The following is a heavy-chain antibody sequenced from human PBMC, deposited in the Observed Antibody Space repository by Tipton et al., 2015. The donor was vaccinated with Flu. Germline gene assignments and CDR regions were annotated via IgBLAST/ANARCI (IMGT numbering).Heavy chain of an antibody. V-gene: IGHV4-4*07. CDR3: ARSARIAAGYWYFDL. CDR1: GGSISSYY. CDR2: IYTSGST. J-gene: IGHJ2*01. Sequence: TLSLTCTVSGGSISSYYWSWIRQPAGKGLGWIGRIYTSGSTNYNPSLKSRVAMSVDTSKNQFSLKLSSVTAADTAVYYCARSARIAAGYWYFDLWGRGTLVTVSS. D-gene: IGHD6-13*01.